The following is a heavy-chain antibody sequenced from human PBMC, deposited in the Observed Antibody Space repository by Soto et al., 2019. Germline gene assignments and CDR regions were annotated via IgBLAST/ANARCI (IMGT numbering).Heavy chain of an antibody. Sequence: GGSLTLSCAASGFTFSSYSMNWDRQAPGKGLEWVSSISSSSSYIYYADSVKGRFTISRDNAKNSLYLQMNSLRAEDTAVYYCAVNDFWSGEVYYYYMDVWGKGTTVTV. V-gene: IGHV3-21*01. CDR3: AVNDFWSGEVYYYYMDV. CDR2: ISSSSSYI. D-gene: IGHD3-3*01. CDR1: GFTFSSYS. J-gene: IGHJ6*03.